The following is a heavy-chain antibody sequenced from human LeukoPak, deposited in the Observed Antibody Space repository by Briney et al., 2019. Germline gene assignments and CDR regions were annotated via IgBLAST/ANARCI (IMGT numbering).Heavy chain of an antibody. Sequence: ASVKVSCKASGYTFTGYHIHWVRQAPGQGLEWMGRITPNSGDTNYAQNFQGRGTMTRDTSINTAYMELSRLRSDDTAVYYCARDSSWFGGSDYWGQGTLVTVSS. CDR2: ITPNSGDT. CDR1: GYTFTGYH. CDR3: ARDSSWFGGSDY. D-gene: IGHD3-10*01. V-gene: IGHV1-2*02. J-gene: IGHJ4*02.